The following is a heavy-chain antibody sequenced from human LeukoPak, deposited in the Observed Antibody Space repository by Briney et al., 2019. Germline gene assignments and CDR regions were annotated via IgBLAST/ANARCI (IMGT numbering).Heavy chain of an antibody. V-gene: IGHV3-23*01. J-gene: IGHJ4*02. CDR1: GFTFRSYA. CDR2: ISYGGGST. D-gene: IGHD5-18*01. Sequence: PGGSLRLSCAASGFTFRSYAMSWVRQAPGKGLEWVSAISYGGGSTYYADSVKGRFTISRDNSKNTLYLQMNNLRAEDTAVYYCAKHVRGYSYGADFDYWGQGTLVTVSS. CDR3: AKHVRGYSYGADFDY.